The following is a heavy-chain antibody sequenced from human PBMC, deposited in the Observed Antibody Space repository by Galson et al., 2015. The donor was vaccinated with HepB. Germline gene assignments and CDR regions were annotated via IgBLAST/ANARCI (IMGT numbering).Heavy chain of an antibody. CDR2: IYYSGST. CDR1: GGSISSSSYY. Sequence: ETLSLTCTVSGGSISSSSYYWGWIRQPPGKGLEWIGSIYYSGSTYYNPSLKSRVTISVDTSKNQFSLKLSSVTAADTAVYYCARTSVGATSYYDILTGYSRHFDYWGQGTLVTVSS. CDR3: ARTSVGATSYYDILTGYSRHFDY. V-gene: IGHV4-39*01. J-gene: IGHJ4*02. D-gene: IGHD3-9*01.